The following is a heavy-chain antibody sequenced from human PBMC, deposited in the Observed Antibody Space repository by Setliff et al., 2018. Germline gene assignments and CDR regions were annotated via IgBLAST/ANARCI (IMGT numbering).Heavy chain of an antibody. V-gene: IGHV1-46*01. D-gene: IGHD6-13*01. CDR3: ARAGSAAAGRKGIFEY. CDR1: GYSLTRYY. Sequence: GASVKVSCKASGYSLTRYYMHWVRQAPGQGLEWMGIINPGGGSSSSTEKFQGRVTMTRDTSASTVYMEMGNLTSDDTAVYYCARAGSAAAGRKGIFEYWGQGSLVTVPQ. J-gene: IGHJ4*02. CDR2: INPGGGSS.